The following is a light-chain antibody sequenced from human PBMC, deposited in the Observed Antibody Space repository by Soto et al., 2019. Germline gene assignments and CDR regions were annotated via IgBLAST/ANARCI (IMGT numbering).Light chain of an antibody. CDR1: QIISSY. J-gene: IGKJ1*01. V-gene: IGKV1-39*01. Sequence: IHMTLSASSLSASVGYRVTITCRASQIISSYLNWYQQKPGKAPKLLIYAASSLQSGVPSRFSGSGSGTDFTLTISSLQTEDFATYYCQQSYSTLRTFGQGTKVDIK. CDR3: QQSYSTLRT. CDR2: AAS.